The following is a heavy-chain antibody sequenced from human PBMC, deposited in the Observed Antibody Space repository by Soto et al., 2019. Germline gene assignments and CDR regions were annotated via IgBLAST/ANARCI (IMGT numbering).Heavy chain of an antibody. D-gene: IGHD6-13*01. CDR1: GFTFSSYG. CDR3: AKDSGSYSSSWYGDY. J-gene: IGHJ4*02. Sequence: VQLVESGGGVVQPGRSLRLSCAASGFTFSSYGMHWVRQAPGKGLEWVAVISYDGSNKYYADSVKGRFTISRDNSKNTLYLQMNSLRAEDTAVYYCAKDSGSYSSSWYGDYWGQGTLVTVSS. V-gene: IGHV3-30*18. CDR2: ISYDGSNK.